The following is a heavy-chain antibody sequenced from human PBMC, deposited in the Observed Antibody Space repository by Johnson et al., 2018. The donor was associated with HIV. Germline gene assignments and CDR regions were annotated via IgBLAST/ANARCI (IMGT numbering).Heavy chain of an antibody. CDR1: GFTVSSNY. J-gene: IGHJ3*02. CDR3: ARDWVIGDAFDI. V-gene: IGHV3-66*01. CDR2: IYSGGST. D-gene: IGHD2-21*01. Sequence: VQLVESGGGLVQPGRSLRLSCAASGFTVSSNYMTWVRQAPGKGLEWVSVIYSGGSTYYADSVKGRFTISRDNSKNTLYLQMNSLRAEDTAVYYCARDWVIGDAFDIWGQGTKVTVSS.